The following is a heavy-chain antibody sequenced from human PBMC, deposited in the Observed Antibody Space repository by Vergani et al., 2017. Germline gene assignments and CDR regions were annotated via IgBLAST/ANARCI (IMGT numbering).Heavy chain of an antibody. CDR2: ISAYKGNT. Sequence: QVQLVQSGAEVKKPGASVTVSCKASGYTFTSYGISWVRQAPGQGLEWMGWISAYKGNTNYAQKLQGRVTMTTDTSTSTAYMELRSLRSDDTAVYYCARDEDGSGSYYSRVDYWGQGTLVTVSS. D-gene: IGHD3-10*01. CDR1: GYTFTSYG. V-gene: IGHV1-18*01. J-gene: IGHJ4*02. CDR3: ARDEDGSGSYYSRVDY.